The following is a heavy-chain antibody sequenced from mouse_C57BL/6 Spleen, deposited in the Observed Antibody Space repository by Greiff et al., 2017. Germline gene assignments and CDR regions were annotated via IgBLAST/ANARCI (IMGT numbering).Heavy chain of an antibody. Sequence: QVQLQQSGPELVKPGASVKISCKASGYAFSSSWMNWVKQRPGKGLEWIGRIYPGDGDTNYNGKFKGKATLTTDKSSSTAYMQLSSLTSEDSAVYFCAGGSFAYWGQGTLVTVSA. CDR2: IYPGDGDT. CDR3: AGGSFAY. J-gene: IGHJ3*01. V-gene: IGHV1-82*01. CDR1: GYAFSSSW.